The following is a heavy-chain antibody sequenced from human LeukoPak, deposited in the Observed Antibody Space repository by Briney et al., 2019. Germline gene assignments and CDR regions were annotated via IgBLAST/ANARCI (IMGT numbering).Heavy chain of an antibody. CDR2: IYPGDSDT. CDR1: GYSFTIYW. CDR3: ARRGGGSYYVTPNDAFDI. Sequence: GESLKISCRSSGYSFTIYWIGWVRQMPGKGLEWMGIIYPGDSDTRYSPSFQGQVTISADKSISTAYLQWSSLKASDTAMYYCARRGGGSYYVTPNDAFDIWGQGTMVTVSS. J-gene: IGHJ3*02. D-gene: IGHD1-26*01. V-gene: IGHV5-51*01.